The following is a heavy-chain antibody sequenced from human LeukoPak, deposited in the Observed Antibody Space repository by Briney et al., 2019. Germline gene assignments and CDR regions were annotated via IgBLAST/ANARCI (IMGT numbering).Heavy chain of an antibody. CDR1: GFTFSNAW. Sequence: GGSLRLSCAASGFTFSNAWMSWVRQAPGKGLEWVGRIKSKTDGGTTDYAAPVKGRFTISRDNSKNTLYLQMNSLRNEDTAVYYCVRDPGQRLVLYYFVYWGQGTLVTVSS. D-gene: IGHD6-13*01. CDR3: VRDPGQRLVLYYFVY. V-gene: IGHV3-15*01. CDR2: IKSKTDGGTT. J-gene: IGHJ4*02.